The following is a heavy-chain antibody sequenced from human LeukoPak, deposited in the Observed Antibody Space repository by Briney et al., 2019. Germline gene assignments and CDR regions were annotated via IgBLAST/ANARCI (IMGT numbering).Heavy chain of an antibody. J-gene: IGHJ5*01. Sequence: GSSVNVSFTASGGTFSRYGFSWVRQAPGQGPEGMGGIIPLFDVANYAQKLQERVTITAEESTSTAYMELSSLRSDDRAVYYCAKWEGDPQFFDSWGQGTLVIVSS. CDR2: IIPLFDVA. D-gene: IGHD1-26*01. V-gene: IGHV1-69*01. CDR1: GGTFSRYG. CDR3: AKWEGDPQFFDS.